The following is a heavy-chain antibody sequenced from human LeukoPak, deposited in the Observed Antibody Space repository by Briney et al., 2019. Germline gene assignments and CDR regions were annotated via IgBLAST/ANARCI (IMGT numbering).Heavy chain of an antibody. CDR1: GFTFSSYA. CDR3: ARGIAARGGPSGY. V-gene: IGHV3-23*01. D-gene: IGHD6-6*01. CDR2: ISGSGGST. J-gene: IGHJ4*02. Sequence: PGGSLRLSCAASGFTFSSYAMSWVRQAPGKGLEWVSAISGSGGSTYYADSVKGRFTISRDNSKNTLYLQMNSLGAEDTAVYYCARGIAARGGPSGYWGQGTLVTVSS.